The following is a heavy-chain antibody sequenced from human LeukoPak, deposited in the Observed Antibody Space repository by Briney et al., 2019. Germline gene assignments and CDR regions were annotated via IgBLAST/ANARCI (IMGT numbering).Heavy chain of an antibody. CDR2: IYSGGST. Sequence: AGGSLRLSCAASGFTVSSNYMSWVRQAPGKGLEWVSVIYSGGSTYYADSVKGRFTISRDNSKNTLYLQMNSLRAEDTAVYYCARESYYYDSSGYLDYWGQGTLVTVSS. CDR1: GFTVSSNY. J-gene: IGHJ4*02. D-gene: IGHD3-22*01. CDR3: ARESYYYDSSGYLDY. V-gene: IGHV3-53*01.